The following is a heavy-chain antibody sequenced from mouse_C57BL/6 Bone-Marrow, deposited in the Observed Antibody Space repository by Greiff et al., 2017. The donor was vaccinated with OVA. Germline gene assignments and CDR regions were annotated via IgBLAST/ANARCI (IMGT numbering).Heavy chain of an antibody. V-gene: IGHV1-52*01. D-gene: IGHD1-1*01. CDR2: IDPSDSET. Sequence: VQLQQSGAELVRPGSSVKLSCKASGYTFTSYWMHWVKQRPIQGLEWIGNIDPSDSETHYNQTFKDKATLTVDKSSSTAYMQLSSVTSEDAAVYYCARGKFYGSKIGGYFDVWGTGTTVTVSS. J-gene: IGHJ1*03. CDR1: GYTFTSYW. CDR3: ARGKFYGSKIGGYFDV.